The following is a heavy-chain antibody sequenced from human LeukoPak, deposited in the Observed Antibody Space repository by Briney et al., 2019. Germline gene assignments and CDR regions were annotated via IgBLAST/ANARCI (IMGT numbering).Heavy chain of an antibody. V-gene: IGHV3-30-3*01. CDR1: GFTFSSYA. Sequence: GRSLRLSCAASGFTFSSYAMHRVRQAPGKGLEWVAVISYDGSNKYYADSVKGRFTISRDNSKNTLYLQMNSLRAEDTAVYYCARPPSTVTTPESSFDIWGQGTMVTVSS. CDR3: ARPPSTVTTPESSFDI. CDR2: ISYDGSNK. J-gene: IGHJ3*02. D-gene: IGHD4-11*01.